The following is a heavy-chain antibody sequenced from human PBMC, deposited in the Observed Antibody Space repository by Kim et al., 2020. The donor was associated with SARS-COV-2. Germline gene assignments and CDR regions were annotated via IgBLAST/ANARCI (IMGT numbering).Heavy chain of an antibody. D-gene: IGHD6-13*01. J-gene: IGHJ4*02. V-gene: IGHV4-59*09. Sequence: SGSTNYNPSLKSRVTISVDTSKNQFSLKLSSVTAADTAVYYCAKGLGLDYWGQGTLVTVSS. CDR3: AKGLGLDY. CDR2: SGST.